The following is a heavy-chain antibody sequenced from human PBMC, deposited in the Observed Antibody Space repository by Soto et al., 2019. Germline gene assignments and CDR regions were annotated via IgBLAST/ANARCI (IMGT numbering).Heavy chain of an antibody. CDR3: ARRSLTMVRRVIDGGLDV. D-gene: IGHD3-10*01. V-gene: IGHV5-51*01. Sequence: RGESLKISCTGSGDSFTSYWIAWVRQMPGKGPEWMGIIYPGDSDTRYSPSFQGQVTISADKSISTAYLQWSSLKASDTAMYYCARRSLTMVRRVIDGGLDVWGQGTTVTVSS. CDR2: IYPGDSDT. J-gene: IGHJ6*02. CDR1: GDSFTSYW.